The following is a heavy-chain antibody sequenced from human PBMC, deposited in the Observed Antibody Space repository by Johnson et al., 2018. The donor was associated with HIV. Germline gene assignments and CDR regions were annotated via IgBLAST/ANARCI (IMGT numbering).Heavy chain of an antibody. D-gene: IGHD3-22*01. CDR2: IYSGGNT. J-gene: IGHJ3*02. CDR3: ARDRAIEVAYDAFDI. CDR1: GFSVSSNY. Sequence: MQLVESGGGLVQPGGSLRLSCSASGFSVSSNYMTWVRQAPGKGLEWVSVIYSGGNTYYADSVKGRFSISRDNSKNTVYLQINSLRAEDTAVYYCARDRAIEVAYDAFDIWGQGTMVTVSS. V-gene: IGHV3-66*01.